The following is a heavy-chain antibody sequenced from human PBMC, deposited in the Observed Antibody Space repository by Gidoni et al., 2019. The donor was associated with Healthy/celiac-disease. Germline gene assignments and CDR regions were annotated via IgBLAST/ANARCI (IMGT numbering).Heavy chain of an antibody. CDR1: GFTFSSYS. CDR2: ISSRSSYI. CDR3: ARDSSSGYYYGMDV. D-gene: IGHD6-6*01. J-gene: IGHJ6*02. Sequence: EVQLVASGGGLVKPGGSLRLSCAASGFTFSSYSMNWVRQAPGKGLEWVSSISSRSSYIYYADSVKGRFTISRDNAKNSLYLQMNSLRAEDTAVYYCARDSSSGYYYGMDVWGQGTTVTVSS. V-gene: IGHV3-21*01.